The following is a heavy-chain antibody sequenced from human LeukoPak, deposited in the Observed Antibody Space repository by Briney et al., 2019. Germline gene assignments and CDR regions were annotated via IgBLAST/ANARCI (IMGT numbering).Heavy chain of an antibody. D-gene: IGHD1-7*01. CDR2: ISGSGSNT. V-gene: IGHV3-23*01. J-gene: IGHJ4*02. CDR3: ARDVVPGTY. Sequence: GGSLRLSCAASGFTFASYVMSWVRQAPGKGLEWVSAISGSGSNTYYADSVKGRFTISRDNSKNTMYLQMNSLRDEDTAVYYCARDVVPGTYWGQGTLVTVSS. CDR1: GFTFASYV.